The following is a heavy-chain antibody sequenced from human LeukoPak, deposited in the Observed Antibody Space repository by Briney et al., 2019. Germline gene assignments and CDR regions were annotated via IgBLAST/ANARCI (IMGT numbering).Heavy chain of an antibody. J-gene: IGHJ5*02. Sequence: SGTLSLTCAVSGGSISSGGYSWSWIRQPPGKGLEWIGYIYHSGSTYYNPSLKSRVTISVDRSKNQFSLKLSSVTAADTAVYYCARDSQQWLMYVGNWFDPWGQETLVTVSS. CDR2: IYHSGST. CDR1: GGSISSGGYS. V-gene: IGHV4-30-2*01. CDR3: ARDSQQWLMYVGNWFDP. D-gene: IGHD6-19*01.